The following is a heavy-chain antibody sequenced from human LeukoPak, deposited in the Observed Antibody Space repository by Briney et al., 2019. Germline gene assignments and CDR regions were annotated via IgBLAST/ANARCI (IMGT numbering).Heavy chain of an antibody. CDR3: ARAARTDDYTFQYYFDS. Sequence: ASVKVSCKASVYTFTGYHMHWVRQAPGQGLEWMRWVNGDSGDTKYAQKYQGRVTMTRDTALTTAYMELTGLNFDDTAVYFCARAARTDDYTFQYYFDSWGQGTLVAVSS. CDR1: VYTFTGYH. J-gene: IGHJ4*02. D-gene: IGHD5-24*01. V-gene: IGHV1-2*02. CDR2: VNGDSGDT.